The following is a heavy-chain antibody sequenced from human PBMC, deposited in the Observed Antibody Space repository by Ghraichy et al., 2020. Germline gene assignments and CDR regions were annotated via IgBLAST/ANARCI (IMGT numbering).Heavy chain of an antibody. CDR1: GFTFSSYA. V-gene: IGHV3-30*04. Sequence: GGSLRLSCAASGFTFSSYAMHWVRQAPGKGLEWVAVISYDGSNKYYADSVKGRFTISRDNSKNTLYLQMNSLRAEDTAVYYCASEIVAGEATKDYWGQGTLVTGSS. CDR3: ASEIVAGEATKDY. D-gene: IGHD5-12*01. CDR2: ISYDGSNK. J-gene: IGHJ4*02.